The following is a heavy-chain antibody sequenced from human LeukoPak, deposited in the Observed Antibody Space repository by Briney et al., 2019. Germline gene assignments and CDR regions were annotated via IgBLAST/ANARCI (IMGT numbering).Heavy chain of an antibody. V-gene: IGHV1-2*02. Sequence: ASVKVSCKSFGYTFSDNYIQWVRQAPGQGLEWMGWIHPNRGDTNYGQKFQGRVTMTRDTSISTAYLELSRLTYDDTAVYYCARGTSESFETWGQGTLVTVSS. CDR1: GYTFSDNY. CDR2: IHPNRGDT. CDR3: ARGTSESFET. D-gene: IGHD1-26*01. J-gene: IGHJ5*02.